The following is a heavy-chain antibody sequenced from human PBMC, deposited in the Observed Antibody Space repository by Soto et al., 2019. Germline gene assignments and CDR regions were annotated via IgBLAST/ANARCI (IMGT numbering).Heavy chain of an antibody. D-gene: IGHD3-9*01. CDR2: IWYDGSNE. V-gene: IGHV3-33*01. J-gene: IGHJ2*01. Sequence: QVQLVESGGGVVKPGRSLRLSCATSGCTFSRYGMHWVRQAPGKGLEWVALIWYDGSNEYYADSVKGRFTISRDNSKNPLYLQMNRLRAEDTAVYYCARRPHESLDVDLWGRGTLVTVSS. CDR3: ARRPHESLDVDL. CDR1: GCTFSRYG.